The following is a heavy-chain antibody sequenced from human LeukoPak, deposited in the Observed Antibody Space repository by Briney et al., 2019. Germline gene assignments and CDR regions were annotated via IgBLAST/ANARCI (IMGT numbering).Heavy chain of an antibody. J-gene: IGHJ6*03. Sequence: SETLSLTCTVSGGSISSYYWSWIRQPPGKGLEWIGYIYYSGSTNYNPSLKSRVTISVDTSKNQFSLKLSSVTAADTAVYYCARVAGTYCSSTSCYNGYYYIYVWGKGTTVTVSS. CDR2: IYYSGST. CDR1: GGSISSYY. V-gene: IGHV4-59*08. CDR3: ARVAGTYCSSTSCYNGYYYIYV. D-gene: IGHD2-2*02.